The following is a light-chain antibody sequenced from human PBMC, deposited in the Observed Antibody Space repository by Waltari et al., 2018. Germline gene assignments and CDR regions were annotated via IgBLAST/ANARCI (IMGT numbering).Light chain of an antibody. J-gene: IGLJ3*02. CDR2: QDT. CDR1: ELKSRY. V-gene: IGLV3-1*01. Sequence: SYAVTQPPSVSVSPGQTASITCSGVELKSRYVYWYQHKPGQSPILLIFQDTKRPSGIPDRFSGFISGNTATLTVSETQAMDEADYYCQTWDTRTTRVFGTGTKLTVL. CDR3: QTWDTRTTRV.